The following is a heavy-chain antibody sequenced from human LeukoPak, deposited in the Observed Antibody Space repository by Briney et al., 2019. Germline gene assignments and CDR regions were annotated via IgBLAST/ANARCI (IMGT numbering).Heavy chain of an antibody. J-gene: IGHJ4*02. D-gene: IGHD4-11*01. CDR2: IYSGGST. CDR1: GFTVSSNY. Sequence: GGSLRLSCAASGFTVSSNYMSWVRQAPGKGLEWVSIIYSGGSTFYADSVKGRFTISRDNSKNTLYLQMNSLRAEDTAVYYCATLNYGQAYFDYWGQGTLVTVSS. V-gene: IGHV3-53*01. CDR3: ATLNYGQAYFDY.